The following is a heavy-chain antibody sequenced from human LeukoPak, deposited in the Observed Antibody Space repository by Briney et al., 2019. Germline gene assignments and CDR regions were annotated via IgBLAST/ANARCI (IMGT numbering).Heavy chain of an antibody. V-gene: IGHV4-34*01. CDR1: GSPFSGYY. J-gene: IGHJ4*02. CDR2: INHSGST. Sequence: SETLSLTCGVYGSPFSGYYWSWIRQPPGKGLEWIGEINHSGSTNYNPSLKSRVTISLDTSKNQFSLKLSSVTAADTAVYYCARGSIVVLVAATPDYWGQGTLVTVSS. D-gene: IGHD2-15*01. CDR3: ARGSIVVLVAATPDY.